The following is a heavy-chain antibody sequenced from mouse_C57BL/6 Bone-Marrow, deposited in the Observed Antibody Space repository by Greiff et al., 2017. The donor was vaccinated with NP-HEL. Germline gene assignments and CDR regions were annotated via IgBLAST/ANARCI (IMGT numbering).Heavy chain of an antibody. CDR2: LNPSNGGT. J-gene: IGHJ1*03. CDR3: AREGRRLRRGDWYFDV. V-gene: IGHV1-53*01. D-gene: IGHD2-2*01. Sequence: QVQLQQSGTELVKPGTSVKLSCKSSGYTFTSYWMHWVKQRPGQGLEWIGNLNPSNGGTNYNEKFKSKATLTVDKSSSPAYMQLSSLTSDDSAVYYCAREGRRLRRGDWYFDVWDTGTTVTGSS. CDR1: GYTFTSYW.